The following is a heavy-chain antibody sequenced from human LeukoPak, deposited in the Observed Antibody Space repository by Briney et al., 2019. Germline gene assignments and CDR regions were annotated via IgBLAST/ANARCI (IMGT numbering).Heavy chain of an antibody. D-gene: IGHD3-3*01. CDR3: TRDWGYYDFWSGTPGDYYYMDV. J-gene: IGHJ6*03. Sequence: GGSLGLSCAASGFTFGSYAMSWVRQAPGKGLEWVGFIRSKAYGGTTEYAASVKGRFTISRDDSKSIAYLQMNSLKTEDTAVYYCTRDWGYYDFWSGTPGDYYYMDVWGKGTTVTVSS. CDR2: IRSKAYGGTT. CDR1: GFTFGSYA. V-gene: IGHV3-49*04.